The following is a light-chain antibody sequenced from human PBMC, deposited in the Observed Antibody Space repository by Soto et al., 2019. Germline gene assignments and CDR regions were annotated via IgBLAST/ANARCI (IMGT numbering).Light chain of an antibody. CDR3: QQYGSSPLLA. CDR1: QSVSSNY. CDR2: GAS. J-gene: IGKJ3*01. V-gene: IGKV3-20*01. Sequence: EIVLTQSPGTLSLSPGERATLSCRASQSVSSNYLAWYQQKPGQAPRLLIYGASSRATGIPDRFSGSGSGTDFTLTISSLVPEDFAVYYCQQYGSSPLLAFGPGTEVDLK.